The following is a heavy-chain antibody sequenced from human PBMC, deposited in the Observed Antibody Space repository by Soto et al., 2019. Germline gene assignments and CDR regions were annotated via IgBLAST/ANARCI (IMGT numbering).Heavy chain of an antibody. CDR1: GFTLSSYD. Sequence: EVQLVESGGGLVQPGGSLRLSCAASGFTLSSYDIHWVRQATGEGLAWVSGIGSGGDTPYAASVKGRFISSREDGKNSLYLQMNNLVVGDMAVYYCTRKAPPTGMEVWGQGDTVTVSS. J-gene: IGHJ6*02. CDR3: TRKAPPTGMEV. CDR2: IGSGGDT. D-gene: IGHD3-9*01. V-gene: IGHV3-13*01.